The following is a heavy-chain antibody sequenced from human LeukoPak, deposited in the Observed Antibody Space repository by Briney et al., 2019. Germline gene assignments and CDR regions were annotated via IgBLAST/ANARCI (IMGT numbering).Heavy chain of an antibody. V-gene: IGHV1-69*05. D-gene: IGHD3-3*01. CDR2: IIPIFGTA. CDR1: GGTFSSYA. Sequence: ASVKVSCKASGGTFSSYAISWVRQAPGQGLEWMGGIIPIFGTANYAQKFQGRVTITTDESTSTAYMELSSLRSEDTAVYYCARDRADYDFWSGYANWFDPWGQGTLVTVSS. J-gene: IGHJ5*02. CDR3: ARDRADYDFWSGYANWFDP.